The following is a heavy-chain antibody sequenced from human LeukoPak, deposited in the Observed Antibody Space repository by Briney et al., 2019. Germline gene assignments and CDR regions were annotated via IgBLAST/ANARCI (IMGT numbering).Heavy chain of an antibody. Sequence: ASVKVSCKASGYTFTGYYMHWVRQAPGQGLEWMGRINPNSGGTNYAQKFQGRVTMTTDTSISTAYMELSRLRSDDTAVYSCASLMVRAGSKDYWGQGTLVTVSS. CDR3: ASLMVRAGSKDY. CDR1: GYTFTGYY. V-gene: IGHV1-2*06. CDR2: INPNSGGT. J-gene: IGHJ4*02. D-gene: IGHD3-10*01.